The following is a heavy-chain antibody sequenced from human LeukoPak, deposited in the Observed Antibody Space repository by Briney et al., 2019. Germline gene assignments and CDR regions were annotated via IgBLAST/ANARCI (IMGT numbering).Heavy chain of an antibody. Sequence: GGSLRLSCAASGFTFSNYAMHWVRQAPGKGLEWVAVISFDGFNKYYADSVKGRFTVSRDNSKNTLYLQMNSLRAEDTAVYYCARDLGYISGWSGSHGMDVWGQGTTVTVSS. D-gene: IGHD6-19*01. J-gene: IGHJ6*02. CDR2: ISFDGFNK. CDR3: ARDLGYISGWSGSHGMDV. CDR1: GFTFSNYA. V-gene: IGHV3-30*04.